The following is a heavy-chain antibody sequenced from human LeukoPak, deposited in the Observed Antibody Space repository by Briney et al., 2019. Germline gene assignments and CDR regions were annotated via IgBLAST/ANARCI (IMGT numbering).Heavy chain of an antibody. V-gene: IGHV1-18*01. CDR1: GYTFTSYG. CDR3: AAAYDSSGNFDY. Sequence: ASVKVSCKASGYTFTSYGISLVRQAPGQGLEWMGWISAYNGNTNYAQKLQGRVTMTTDTSTSTAYMELRSLRSDDTAVYYCAAAYDSSGNFDYWGQGTLVTVSS. CDR2: ISAYNGNT. D-gene: IGHD3-22*01. J-gene: IGHJ4*02.